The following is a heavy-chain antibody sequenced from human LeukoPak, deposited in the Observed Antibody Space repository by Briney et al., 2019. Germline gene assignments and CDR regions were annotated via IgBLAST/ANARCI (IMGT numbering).Heavy chain of an antibody. V-gene: IGHV3-9*01. CDR3: ARAYSGTYGLGCYYMDV. Sequence: GGSLRLSCAASGFTFDDYAMHWVRQAPGKGLEWVSGISWNSGTIGYADSVKGRFTISRDNAKNSLFLQMHSLRAEDTAVYYCARAYSGTYGLGCYYMDVWGKGTTVTISS. CDR1: GFTFDDYA. J-gene: IGHJ6*03. D-gene: IGHD1-26*01. CDR2: ISWNSGTI.